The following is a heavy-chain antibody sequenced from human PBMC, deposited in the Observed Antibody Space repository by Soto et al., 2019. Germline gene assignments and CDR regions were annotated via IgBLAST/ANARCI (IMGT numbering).Heavy chain of an antibody. D-gene: IGHD2-2*01. J-gene: IGHJ4*02. V-gene: IGHV3-21*01. CDR3: ARDELGYCSSTSCYSTRTRQHNDY. Sequence: GGSLRLSCAASGFTFSSYSMNWVRQAPGKGLEWVSSISSSSSYIYYADSVKGRFTISRDNAKNSRYLQMNGLRAEDTAVYYCARDELGYCSSTSCYSTRTRQHNDYWGQGTLVTVSS. CDR1: GFTFSSYS. CDR2: ISSSSSYI.